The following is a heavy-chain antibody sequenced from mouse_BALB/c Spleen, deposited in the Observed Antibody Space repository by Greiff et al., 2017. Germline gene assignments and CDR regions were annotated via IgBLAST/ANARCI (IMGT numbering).Heavy chain of an antibody. CDR3: ARLFAY. J-gene: IGHJ3*01. V-gene: IGHV1-39*01. CDR2: IDPYYGGT. CDR1: GYSFTGY. Sequence: VQLKQSGPELEKPGASVKISCKASGYSFTGYMNWVKQSNGKSLEWIGNIDPYYGGTSYNQKFKGKATLTVDKSSSTAYMQLKSLTSEDSAVYYCARLFAYWGQGTLVTVSA.